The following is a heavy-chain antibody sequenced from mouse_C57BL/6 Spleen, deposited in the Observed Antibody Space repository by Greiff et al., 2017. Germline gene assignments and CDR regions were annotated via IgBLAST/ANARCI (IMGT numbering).Heavy chain of an antibody. J-gene: IGHJ2*01. D-gene: IGHD1-1*01. CDR3: AVPITTVVRYYFDY. CDR2: IYPGDGDT. V-gene: IGHV1-80*01. CDR1: GYAFSSYW. Sequence: VQLQQSGAELVKPGASVKISCKASGYAFSSYWMNWVKQRPGKGLEWIGQIYPGDGDTNYNGKFKGKATLTADKSSSTAYMELRSLTSEDSAVYYCAVPITTVVRYYFDYWGQGTTLTVSS.